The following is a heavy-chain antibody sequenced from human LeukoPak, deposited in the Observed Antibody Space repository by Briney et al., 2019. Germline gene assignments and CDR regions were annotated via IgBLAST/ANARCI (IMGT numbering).Heavy chain of an antibody. CDR3: ARANILTYAFDI. J-gene: IGHJ3*02. V-gene: IGHV4-30-2*01. D-gene: IGHD3-9*01. CDR1: GGSISSGGYS. CDR2: IYHSGST. Sequence: SETLSLTCAVSGGSISSGGYSWSWIRQPPGKGLEWIGYIYHSGSTYYNPSLKSRVTISVDRSKNQFSLKLSSVTAADTAVYYCARANILTYAFDIWGQGTMVTVSS.